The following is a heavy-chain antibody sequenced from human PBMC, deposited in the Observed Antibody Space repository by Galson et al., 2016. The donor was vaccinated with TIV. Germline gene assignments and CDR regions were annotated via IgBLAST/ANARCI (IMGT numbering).Heavy chain of an antibody. Sequence: SVKVSCKASGGSFMNYAVSWVRQAPGQGLEWMGRIIPIFGTGNYAQKFQGRVTITVDIFASTAYMELSSLTSDDTAVYYCAGPPTFGNVYHYYMDVWGEGTAVTVSS. J-gene: IGHJ6*03. CDR3: AGPPTFGNVYHYYMDV. D-gene: IGHD1-14*01. CDR2: IIPIFGTG. V-gene: IGHV1-69*06. CDR1: GGSFMNYA.